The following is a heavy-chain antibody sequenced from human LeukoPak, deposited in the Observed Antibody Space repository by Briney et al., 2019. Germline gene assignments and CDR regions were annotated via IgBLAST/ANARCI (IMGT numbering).Heavy chain of an antibody. CDR3: ARDSGGPDGVDY. J-gene: IGHJ4*02. Sequence: SATLSLTCTVSGGSISSSSYYWGWIRQPPGKGLEWIGSIYYSGSTYYNPSLKSRVTISVDTSKNQFSLKLSSVTAADTAVYYCARDSGGPDGVDYWGQGTLVTVSS. V-gene: IGHV4-39*07. CDR2: IYYSGST. CDR1: GGSISSSSYY. D-gene: IGHD2-15*01.